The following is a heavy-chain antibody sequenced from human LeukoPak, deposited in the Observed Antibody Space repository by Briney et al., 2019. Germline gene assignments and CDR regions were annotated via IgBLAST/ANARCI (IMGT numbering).Heavy chain of an antibody. J-gene: IGHJ5*02. V-gene: IGHV4-61*02. Sequence: SETLSLTCTVSGGSISSGSYYWSWIRQPAGKGLEWIGRNYASGSTNYNPSLKSRVTISLDTSKNQFSLKLSSVTAADTAVYYCARVAYYDFWSRYAPFDPWDQGTLVTVSS. CDR2: NYASGST. CDR1: GGSISSGSYY. CDR3: ARVAYYDFWSRYAPFDP. D-gene: IGHD3-3*01.